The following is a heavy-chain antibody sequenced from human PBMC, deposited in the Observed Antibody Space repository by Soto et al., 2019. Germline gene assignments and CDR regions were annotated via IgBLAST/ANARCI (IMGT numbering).Heavy chain of an antibody. V-gene: IGHV1-69*13. Sequence: GASVKVSCKASGGTFSSYAISWVRQAPAQGLEWMGGIIPIFGTANYAQKFQGRVTITADESTRTAYMELSSLRSEDTAVYYCARDSCSSTSCYAGDYYYYGMDVWGPGITVTVS. J-gene: IGHJ6*01. CDR1: GGTFSSYA. CDR2: IIPIFGTA. CDR3: ARDSCSSTSCYAGDYYYYGMDV. D-gene: IGHD2-2*01.